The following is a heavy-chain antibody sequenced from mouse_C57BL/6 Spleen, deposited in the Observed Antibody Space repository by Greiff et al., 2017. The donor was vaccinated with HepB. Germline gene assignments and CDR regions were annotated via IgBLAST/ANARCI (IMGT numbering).Heavy chain of an antibody. D-gene: IGHD2-1*01. CDR2: IDPENGDT. V-gene: IGHV14-4*01. CDR1: GFNIKDDY. J-gene: IGHJ2*01. CDR3: TVDYGKDY. Sequence: EVQLQQSGAELVRPGASVKLSCTASGFNIKDDYMHWVKQRPEQGLEWIGWIDPENGDTEYASKFQGKATITADTSSNTAYLQLSSLTSEDTAVYYCTVDYGKDYWGQGTTLTVSS.